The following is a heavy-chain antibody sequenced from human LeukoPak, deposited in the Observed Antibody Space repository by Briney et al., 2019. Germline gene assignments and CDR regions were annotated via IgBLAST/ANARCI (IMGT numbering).Heavy chain of an antibody. Sequence: GVSLRLSCAASGFTFSSYAMSWVRQAPGKGLEWVSSISGSGGNTYYADSVKGRFTISRDNSKNTQYLQMNSLRAEDTAIYYCANVVVVVAIPGDYWGQGTLVTVSS. D-gene: IGHD2-15*01. J-gene: IGHJ4*02. CDR3: ANVVVVVAIPGDY. V-gene: IGHV3-23*01. CDR2: ISGSGGNT. CDR1: GFTFSSYA.